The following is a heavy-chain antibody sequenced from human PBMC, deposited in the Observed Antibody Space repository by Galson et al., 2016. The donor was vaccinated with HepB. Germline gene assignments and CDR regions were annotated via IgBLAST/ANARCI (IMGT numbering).Heavy chain of an antibody. CDR1: GYSFSSYW. D-gene: IGHD1-14*01. J-gene: IGHJ2*01. V-gene: IGHV5-51*01. CDR2: IYPGDSDT. Sequence: QSGAEVKKPGESLKISCKGSGYSFSSYWIGWVRQMPGKGLEWMGIIYPGDSDTRNSPSLQGQVTISADKSISTAYLQWSSLKASDSAMYYCARRPSGNHYRDWYFDLWGRGTLVTVSS. CDR3: ARRPSGNHYRDWYFDL.